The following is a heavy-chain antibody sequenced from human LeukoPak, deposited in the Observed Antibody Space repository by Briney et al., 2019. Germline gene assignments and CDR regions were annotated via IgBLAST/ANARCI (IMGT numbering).Heavy chain of an antibody. CDR2: IYPDDSDT. D-gene: IGHD3-10*01. CDR1: GYSFTTYW. CDR3: VRQRGASGTINHFDP. J-gene: IGHJ5*02. Sequence: GESLKISCKTSGYSFTTYWIGWVRQMPGPGLEWVGAIYPDDSDTGYSPSFQGQVVISADRSIRTAYLQWNTLKTSDTAMYYCVRQRGASGTINHFDPWGQGTLVTVSS. V-gene: IGHV5-51*01.